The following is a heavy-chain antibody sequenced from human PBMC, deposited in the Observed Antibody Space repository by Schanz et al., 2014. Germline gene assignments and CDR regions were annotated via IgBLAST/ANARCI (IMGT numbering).Heavy chain of an antibody. V-gene: IGHV3-23*01. J-gene: IGHJ5*02. D-gene: IGHD3-10*01. CDR1: GFSFGTYA. CDR2: ISGSGGST. CDR3: ARPALWFGDNCFDP. Sequence: EVHLLESGGGLVQPGGSLRLSCAASGFSFGTYAMSWVRQAPGKGLEWVSAISGSGGSTYYADSVKGRFTISRDNSKNTVHLQMNSLRAEDTAVYYCARPALWFGDNCFDPWGQGTLVTVSS.